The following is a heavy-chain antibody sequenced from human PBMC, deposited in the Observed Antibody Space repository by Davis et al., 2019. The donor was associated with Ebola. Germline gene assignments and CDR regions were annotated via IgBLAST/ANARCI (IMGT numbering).Heavy chain of an antibody. CDR2: IYYSGST. Sequence: PSETLSLTCTVSGGSISSSSYYWGWIRQPPGKGLECIGSIYYSGSTYYNPSLKSRVTISVDTSKNQFSLKLSSVTAADTAVYYCARDGSGSGNWFDPWGQGTLVTVSS. CDR3: ARDGSGSGNWFDP. CDR1: GGSISSSSYY. D-gene: IGHD2-15*01. V-gene: IGHV4-39*07. J-gene: IGHJ5*02.